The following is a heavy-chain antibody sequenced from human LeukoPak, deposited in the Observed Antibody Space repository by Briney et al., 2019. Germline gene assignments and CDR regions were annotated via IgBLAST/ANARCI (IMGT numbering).Heavy chain of an antibody. CDR2: IHNSATT. CDR1: GGSISSYY. J-gene: IGHJ4*02. Sequence: PSETLSFTCGVSGGSISSYYWSWIRLPAGKGLEWIGRIHNSATTNYNPSLRSRVTMSVDTSKNPVSLKLTSVTAADTAVYYCARDFTRWGQGTLVTVSS. CDR3: ARDFTR. D-gene: IGHD3-3*01. V-gene: IGHV4-59*10.